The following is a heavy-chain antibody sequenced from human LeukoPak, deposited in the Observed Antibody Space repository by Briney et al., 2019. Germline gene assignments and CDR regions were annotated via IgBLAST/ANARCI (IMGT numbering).Heavy chain of an antibody. J-gene: IGHJ5*02. CDR1: GDSISSSSYY. CDR2: IYYSGST. Sequence: SETLSLTCKVSGDSISSSSYYWGWIRQPPGKGLEWIGSIYYSGSTYYNPSLKSRVTISVDTSKNQFSLKLNSVSAADTAVYYCARVVAAAGNNWFDPWGQGTLVTVSS. CDR3: ARVVAAAGNNWFDP. D-gene: IGHD6-13*01. V-gene: IGHV4-39*07.